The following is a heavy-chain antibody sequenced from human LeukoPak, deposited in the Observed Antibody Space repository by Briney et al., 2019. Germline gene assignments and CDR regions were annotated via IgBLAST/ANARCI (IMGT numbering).Heavy chain of an antibody. V-gene: IGHV3-23*01. CDR1: GFTFSRYA. D-gene: IGHD3-22*01. J-gene: IGHJ4*02. Sequence: GGSLRLSCAASGFTFSRYAMTWVRQAPGKGLEWVSSISGSGGSTYYAGSVKGRFTISRDNSKNTLYVQMNSLRAEDTALYYCAXXSXXXSSXSNYFDYWGQGILVTXSS. CDR3: AXXSXXXSSXSNYFDY. CDR2: ISGSGGST.